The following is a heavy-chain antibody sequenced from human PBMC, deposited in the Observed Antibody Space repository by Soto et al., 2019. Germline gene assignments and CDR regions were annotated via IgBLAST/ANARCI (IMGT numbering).Heavy chain of an antibody. CDR3: AKSPSAFLGYFSVGSCSSDY. J-gene: IGHJ4*02. CDR1: GFTFSSYA. D-gene: IGHD2-15*01. V-gene: IGHV3-23*01. Sequence: GGSLRLSCAASGFTFSSYAMSWVRQAPGKGLEWVSAISGSGGSTYYADSVKGRFTISRDNYKNTLYLQKNSLRAEDTSVYYCAKSPSAFLGYFSVGSCSSDYWGQGTLVTVSS. CDR2: ISGSGGST.